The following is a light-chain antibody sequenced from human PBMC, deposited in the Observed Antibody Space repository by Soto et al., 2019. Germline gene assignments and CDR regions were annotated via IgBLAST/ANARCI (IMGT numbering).Light chain of an antibody. CDR2: WAS. Sequence: IVMTQSPDSLAVSLGERATINCKSSQSVFDNKNYLAWYQQKPGQPPKLLIYWASTRESGVPDRFSGSGSGTDFTLTISSLQAEDVALYYCQQYYTTPLTFGGGTKVESK. V-gene: IGKV4-1*01. J-gene: IGKJ4*01. CDR1: QSVFDNKNY. CDR3: QQYYTTPLT.